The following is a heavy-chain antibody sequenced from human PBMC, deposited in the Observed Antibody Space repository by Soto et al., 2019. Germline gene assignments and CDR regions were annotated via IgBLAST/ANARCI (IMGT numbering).Heavy chain of an antibody. Sequence: WWSLRLSCSASVFTCSSYAMSWVRQAPGKGREWVSSISHSSGDTYYADSVKGRFTISRDNSRSTLYLQLSSLRDEDTAVYYCAKVDTCTYFDYWGQGTPGTVAS. V-gene: IGHV3-23*01. CDR3: AKVDTCTYFDY. J-gene: IGHJ4*02. CDR1: VFTCSSYA. D-gene: IGHD2-8*01. CDR2: ISHSSGDT.